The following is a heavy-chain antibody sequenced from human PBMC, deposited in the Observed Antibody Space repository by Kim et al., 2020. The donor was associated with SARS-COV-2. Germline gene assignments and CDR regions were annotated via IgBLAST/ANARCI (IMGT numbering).Heavy chain of an antibody. J-gene: IGHJ3*02. CDR1: GGSISSYY. CDR3: ARVPLMNGGAFDI. Sequence: SETLSLTCTVSGGSISSYYWSWIRQPPGKGLEWIGYIYYSGSTNYNPSLKSRVTISVDTSKNQFSLKLSSVTAADTAVYYCARVPLMNGGAFDIWGQGTMVTVSS. D-gene: IGHD3-16*01. CDR2: IYYSGST. V-gene: IGHV4-59*13.